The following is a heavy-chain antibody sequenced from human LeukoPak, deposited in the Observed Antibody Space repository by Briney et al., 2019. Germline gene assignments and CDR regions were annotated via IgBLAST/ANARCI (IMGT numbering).Heavy chain of an antibody. D-gene: IGHD3-22*01. J-gene: IGHJ4*02. Sequence: HPGGSLRLSCAASGFTFSSYSMNWVRQAPGKGLEWVSYISSSSSTIYYADSVKGRFTISRDNAKNSLYLQMNSLRAEDTAVYYCAREPRENKASGYYSNWGQGTLVTVSS. CDR1: GFTFSSYS. CDR2: ISSSSSTI. CDR3: AREPRENKASGYYSN. V-gene: IGHV3-48*01.